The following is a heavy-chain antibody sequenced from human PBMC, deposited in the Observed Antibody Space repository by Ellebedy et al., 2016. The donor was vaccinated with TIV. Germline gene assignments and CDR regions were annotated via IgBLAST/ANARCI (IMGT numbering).Heavy chain of an antibody. CDR1: GGSISSYY. D-gene: IGHD3-3*01. CDR3: ARVNRSIFGVVIRNLYWFDL. V-gene: IGHV4-59*01. Sequence: SETLSLXXTVSGGSISSYYWSWIRQPPGKGLEWIGYIYYSGSTNYNPSLKSRVTISVDTSKNQFSLKLSSVTAADTAVYYCARVNRSIFGVVIRNLYWFDLWGQGTLVTVSS. J-gene: IGHJ5*02. CDR2: IYYSGST.